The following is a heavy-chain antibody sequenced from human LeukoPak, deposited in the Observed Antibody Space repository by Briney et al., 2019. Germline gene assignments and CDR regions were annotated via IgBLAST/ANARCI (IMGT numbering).Heavy chain of an antibody. CDR2: IYYSGST. CDR1: GGSISSSSYY. CDR3: ARGYYDILTGYPPTLDY. V-gene: IGHV4-39*01. Sequence: SETLSLTCTVSGGSISSSSYYWGWIRQPPGKGLEWIGSIYYSGSTYYNPSLKSRVTISVDTSKNQFSLKLSSVTAADTAVYYCARGYYDILTGYPPTLDYWGQGTLVTVSS. J-gene: IGHJ4*02. D-gene: IGHD3-9*01.